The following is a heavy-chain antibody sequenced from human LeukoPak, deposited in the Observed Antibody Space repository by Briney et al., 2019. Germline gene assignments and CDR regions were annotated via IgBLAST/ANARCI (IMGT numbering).Heavy chain of an antibody. CDR2: ISYDGSNK. Sequence: PGGSLRLSCAASGFTFSSYAMHWVRQAPGKGLEWVAVISYDGSNKYYADSVKGRFTISRDNSKNTLYLQMNSLRAEDTAVYYCARDPYYYGSGSPDYWGQGTLVTVSS. CDR1: GFTFSSYA. D-gene: IGHD3-10*01. J-gene: IGHJ4*02. V-gene: IGHV3-30*04. CDR3: ARDPYYYGSGSPDY.